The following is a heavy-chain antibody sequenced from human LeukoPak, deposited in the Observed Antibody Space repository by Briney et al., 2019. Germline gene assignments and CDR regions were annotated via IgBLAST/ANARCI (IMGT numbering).Heavy chain of an antibody. CDR3: ARHMASAGDPLDY. CDR1: GGSINNYY. CDR2: MYYSGST. Sequence: ASETLSLTCTVSGGSINNYYWTWIRQPPGKELEWIGYMYYSGSTSSHPSLKSRVTMSIDTSKNQFSLRLTSVTAADTAVYYCARHMASAGDPLDYWGQGTLVTVSS. J-gene: IGHJ4*02. D-gene: IGHD6-13*01. V-gene: IGHV4-59*08.